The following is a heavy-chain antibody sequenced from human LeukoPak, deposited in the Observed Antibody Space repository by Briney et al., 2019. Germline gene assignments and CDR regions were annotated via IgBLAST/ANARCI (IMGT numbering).Heavy chain of an antibody. CDR1: GFTFSSYA. V-gene: IGHV3-30*04. CDR3: ARGDGSGSPFDY. J-gene: IGHJ4*02. D-gene: IGHD3-10*01. Sequence: GGSLRLSCAASGFTFSSYAMHWVRQAPGKGLEWVAVISYDGSNKYYADSVKGRFTISRDNSKNTLYLQMNSLRAEDTAVYYCARGDGSGSPFDYWGQGTLVTVSS. CDR2: ISYDGSNK.